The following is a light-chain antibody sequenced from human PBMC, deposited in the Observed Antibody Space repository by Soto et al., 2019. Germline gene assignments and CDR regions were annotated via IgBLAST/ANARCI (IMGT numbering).Light chain of an antibody. CDR2: AAS. Sequence: DIQMTQSPSSLSASVGDRVTITCRASQSISNYLNWYQQKPGNAPKLLIYAASSLQSGVPSRFSGSGSGTDFTLTISSLQPEDFATYYCQQSCSTPLIFGGGTKVGIK. CDR3: QQSCSTPLI. V-gene: IGKV1-39*01. CDR1: QSISNY. J-gene: IGKJ4*01.